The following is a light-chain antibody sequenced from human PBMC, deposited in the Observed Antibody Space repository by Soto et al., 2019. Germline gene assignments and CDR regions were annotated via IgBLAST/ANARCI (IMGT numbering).Light chain of an antibody. CDR1: QSISSW. CDR3: QQYYSYLPT. V-gene: IGKV1-5*01. Sequence: DIQMTQSTSTLSASVGDRVTITCRASQSISSWLAWYQQKPGKAPKLLIFNASSLGSGVPSRFSGSGSGTEFTLTISGLQPDDSATYYCQQYYSYLPTFGQGTKVDIK. J-gene: IGKJ1*01. CDR2: NAS.